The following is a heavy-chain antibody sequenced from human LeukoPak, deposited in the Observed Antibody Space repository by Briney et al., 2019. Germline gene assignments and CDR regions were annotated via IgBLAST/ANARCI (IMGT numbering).Heavy chain of an antibody. V-gene: IGHV3-21*01. CDR3: ARDQWGHNWNGPDYYMDV. Sequence: GGSLRLSCAASGFTFSNYSMNWVRQAPGKGLEWVSFISTSSSYIYNADSVKGRFTISRDNAKNSLYLQMNSLRAEDTAVYYCARDQWGHNWNGPDYYMDVWGKGTTVTVSS. CDR2: ISTSSSYI. CDR1: GFTFSNYS. D-gene: IGHD1-20*01. J-gene: IGHJ6*03.